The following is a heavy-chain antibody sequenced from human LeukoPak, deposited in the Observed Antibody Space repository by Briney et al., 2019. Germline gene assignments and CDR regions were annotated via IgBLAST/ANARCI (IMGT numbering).Heavy chain of an antibody. D-gene: IGHD6-13*01. J-gene: IGHJ3*01. CDR2: IIPIFGTA. V-gene: IGHV1-69*13. Sequence: SVTVSCTASGGTFSSYAISWVRQAPGQGLEWMGGIIPIFGTANYAQKFQGRVTITADESTSTAYMELSSLRSEDTAVYYCARDGRGAAAADDPLDLWGQGTTVTVSS. CDR1: GGTFSSYA. CDR3: ARDGRGAAAADDPLDL.